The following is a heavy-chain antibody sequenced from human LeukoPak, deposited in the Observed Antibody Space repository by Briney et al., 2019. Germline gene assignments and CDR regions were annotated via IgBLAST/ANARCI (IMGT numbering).Heavy chain of an antibody. J-gene: IGHJ5*02. CDR1: GYTFTGYG. V-gene: IGHV1-18*01. Sequence: ASVKVSCKASGYTFTGYGISWVRQAPGQGLEWMGWISAYNGNTNYAQKLQGRVTMTTDTSTSTAYMELRSLRSDDTAVYYCARGNIAVAGPNWFDPWGQGTLVTVSS. CDR2: ISAYNGNT. CDR3: ARGNIAVAGPNWFDP. D-gene: IGHD6-19*01.